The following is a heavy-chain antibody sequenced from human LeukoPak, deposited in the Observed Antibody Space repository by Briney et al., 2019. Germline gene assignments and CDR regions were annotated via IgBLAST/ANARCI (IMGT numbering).Heavy chain of an antibody. Sequence: SETLSLTCAVYGGSFSGYYWSWIRQPPGKGLEWIGEINHSGSTNYNPSLKSRVTISVDTSKNQFSLKLSSVTAADTAVYYCARGYYDSSGYRTGLGYWGQGTLVTVSS. V-gene: IGHV4-34*01. J-gene: IGHJ4*02. CDR3: ARGYYDSSGYRTGLGY. D-gene: IGHD3-22*01. CDR1: GGSFSGYY. CDR2: INHSGST.